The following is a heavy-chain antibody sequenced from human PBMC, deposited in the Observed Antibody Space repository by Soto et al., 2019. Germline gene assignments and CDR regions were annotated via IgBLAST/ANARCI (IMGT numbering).Heavy chain of an antibody. CDR1: GFTFSSYG. CDR3: AKGYDSSGYYHFDY. CDR2: ISYDGSNK. V-gene: IGHV3-30*18. D-gene: IGHD3-22*01. Sequence: QVQLVESGGGVVQPGRSLRLSCAASGFTFSSYGMHWVRQAPGKGLEWVAVISYDGSNKYYAASVKGRFTISRDNSKNTLDLQRNSLRAEDTAVYYCAKGYDSSGYYHFDYWGQGTLVTVSS. J-gene: IGHJ4*02.